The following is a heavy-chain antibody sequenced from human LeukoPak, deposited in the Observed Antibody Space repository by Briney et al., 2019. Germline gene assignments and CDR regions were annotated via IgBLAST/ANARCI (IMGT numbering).Heavy chain of an antibody. CDR1: GYTFTNYD. CDR3: GRGTKPSDY. D-gene: IGHD3-10*01. CDR2: MNPNSGNT. J-gene: IGHJ4*02. Sequence: ASVKVSCKPSGYTFTNYDINWVRQATGQGLEWMGWMNPNSGNTGYAQQFQGRVTMTRDTSTNTAYMELSSQRSEDTAMYYCGRGTKPSDYWGQGTLVTVSS. V-gene: IGHV1-8*01.